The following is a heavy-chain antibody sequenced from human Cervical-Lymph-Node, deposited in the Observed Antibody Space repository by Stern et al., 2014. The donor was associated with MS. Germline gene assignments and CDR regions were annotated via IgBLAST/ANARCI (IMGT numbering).Heavy chain of an antibody. Sequence: EEQLVESGGGLVKPGGSLRLSCAASGFNFSRYSMNWVRQAPGKGLEWVSSISSTTTYIYYADSVRGRFTISRDNAKTSLFLQMNSLRVEDTAVYYCVKYCSSSSCSGFDHWGQGALVTVSS. CDR3: VKYCSSSSCSGFDH. J-gene: IGHJ4*02. D-gene: IGHD2-2*01. V-gene: IGHV3-21*01. CDR2: ISSTTTYI. CDR1: GFNFSRYS.